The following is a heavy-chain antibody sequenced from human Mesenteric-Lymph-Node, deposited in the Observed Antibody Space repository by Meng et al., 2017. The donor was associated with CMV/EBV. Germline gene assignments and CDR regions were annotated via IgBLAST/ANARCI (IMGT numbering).Heavy chain of an antibody. CDR2: ISSSGGST. CDR3: ARWTEYDFWSAYYPDY. J-gene: IGHJ4*02. CDR1: GFSFSSYA. V-gene: IGHV3-23*01. D-gene: IGHD3-3*01. Sequence: GGSLRLSCTASGFSFSSYAMTWVRRAPGKGLEWVSAISSSGGSTYYADSLKGRFTISRDNSKDTLYLQMNSLRAEDTAIYFCARWTEYDFWSAYYPDYWGQGALVTVSS.